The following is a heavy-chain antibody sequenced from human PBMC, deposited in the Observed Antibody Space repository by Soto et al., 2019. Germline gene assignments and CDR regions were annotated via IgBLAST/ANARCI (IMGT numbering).Heavy chain of an antibody. CDR1: GCSFTSYW. CDR2: IDPSDSYT. J-gene: IGHJ6*02. Sequence: GESLKISCKASGCSFTSYWISWVRQMPGKGLGWMGRIDPSDSYTNYSPSFQGHVTISTDKSISTAYLQWSSLKASDTAMYYCARLGITTSYGMDVWGQGTTVTVSS. CDR3: ARLGITTSYGMDV. D-gene: IGHD4-4*01. V-gene: IGHV5-10-1*01.